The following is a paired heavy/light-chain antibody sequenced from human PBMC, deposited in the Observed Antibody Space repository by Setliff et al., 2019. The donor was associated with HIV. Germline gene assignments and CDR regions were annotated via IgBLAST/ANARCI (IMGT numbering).Heavy chain of an antibody. CDR2: IYTSGST. V-gene: IGHV4-4*07. CDR3: ARDSRGGGDLDFDY. D-gene: IGHD3-10*01. Sequence: QVQLQESGPGLVKPSETLSLTCTVSGGSISNYYWSWIRQPAGKGLEWIGRIYTSGSTNCNPSLKSRVTMSVDTSRNQFSLKLTSVTAADTAVYYCARDSRGGGDLDFDYWGQGTLVTVSS. J-gene: IGHJ4*02. CDR1: GGSISNYY.
Light chain of an antibody. CDR3: AAWDDSLIGRV. J-gene: IGLJ3*02. Sequence: QSVLTQPPSASGTPGQRVTISCSGSSSNIGSNYVYWYQQLPGTAPKLVIYRNNQRPSGVPDRFSGSKSGTSASLAISGLRSEDEADYYCAAWDDSLIGRVFGGGTKLTVL. V-gene: IGLV1-47*01. CDR1: SSNIGSNY. CDR2: RNN.